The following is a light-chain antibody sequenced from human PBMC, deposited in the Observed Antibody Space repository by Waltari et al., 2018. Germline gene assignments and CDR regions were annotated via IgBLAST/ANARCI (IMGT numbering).Light chain of an antibody. J-gene: IGLJ3*02. CDR3: CSYAGSAISM. CDR1: TSDIGKYNL. CDR2: DVN. V-gene: IGLV2-23*02. Sequence: QSALTQTASVSGSPGQAITISCSGTTSDIGKYNLVPWYQQHPGKAPTLIIYDVNKGPSGVSNRFSGSKSGNTAFLTISGLQSADEADYYCCSYAGSAISMFGGGTKVTVL.